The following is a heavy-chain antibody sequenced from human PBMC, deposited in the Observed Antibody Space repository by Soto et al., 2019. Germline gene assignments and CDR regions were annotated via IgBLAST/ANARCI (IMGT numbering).Heavy chain of an antibody. J-gene: IGHJ4*02. CDR2: TYYRSKWYN. CDR3: ARGEQYSGRIFDY. CDR1: GDSVSSNSAA. D-gene: IGHD1-26*01. Sequence: QVQLQQSGPGLVKPSQTLSVTCGISGDSVSSNSAAWNWLRQSPSRGLEWLGRTYYRSKWYNDYAVSVESRITINPDTSKNHFSLQLNFVTPEDTAVYFCARGEQYSGRIFDYWGQGTLVTVFS. V-gene: IGHV6-1*01.